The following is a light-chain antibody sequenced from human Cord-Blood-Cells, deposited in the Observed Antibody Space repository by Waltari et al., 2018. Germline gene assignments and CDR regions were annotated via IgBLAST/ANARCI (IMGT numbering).Light chain of an antibody. Sequence: ELVFTQAVATLSWPPGERATLSCRASQRVSSYVAWYQQKPGQAPRLLIYDASNRATGIPARFSGSGSGTDFTLTISSLEPEDCAGYYCQQRSNWSMYTFGQGTKLEIK. J-gene: IGKJ2*01. CDR3: QQRSNWSMYT. CDR1: QRVSSY. V-gene: IGKV3-11*01. CDR2: DAS.